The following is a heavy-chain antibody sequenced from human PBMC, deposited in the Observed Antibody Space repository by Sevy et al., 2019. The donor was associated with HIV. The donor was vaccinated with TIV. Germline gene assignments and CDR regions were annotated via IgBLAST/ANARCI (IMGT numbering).Heavy chain of an antibody. CDR3: VREGVGGYSYGFDY. CDR2: INSDGSST. CDR1: GFTFSIYW. Sequence: GGSLRLSCAASGFTFSIYWMHWVRQVPGKGLVWVSRINSDGSSTRYADSVKGRFTFSRDNAKNTLYLQMNSLRAEETAEYYCVREGVGGYSYGFDYWGQGTLVTVSS. J-gene: IGHJ4*02. D-gene: IGHD5-18*01. V-gene: IGHV3-74*01.